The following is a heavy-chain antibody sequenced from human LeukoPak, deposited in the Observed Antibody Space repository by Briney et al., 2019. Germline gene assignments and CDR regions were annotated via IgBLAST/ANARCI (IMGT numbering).Heavy chain of an antibody. CDR3: ATPTAGTWHFDY. Sequence: PGGSLRLSCGASGFNFSSYWMTLVRPAPGEGPEWVANIKQDASERYYVDSVKGRFTISRDNAKNSLYLQMNSLRAEDTAVYYCATPTAGTWHFDYWGQGTLVTVSS. J-gene: IGHJ4*02. CDR2: IKQDASER. D-gene: IGHD1-1*01. V-gene: IGHV3-7*01. CDR1: GFNFSSYW.